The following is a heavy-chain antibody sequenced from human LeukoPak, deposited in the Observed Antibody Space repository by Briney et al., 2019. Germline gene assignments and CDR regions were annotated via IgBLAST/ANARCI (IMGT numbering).Heavy chain of an antibody. CDR2: INPNSGGT. V-gene: IGHV1-2*02. CDR1: GYTFTVYY. J-gene: IGHJ1*01. CDR3: ARPTYYYDSSGYYFQH. D-gene: IGHD3-22*01. Sequence: GASVKVSCKASGYTFTVYYMHWVRQAPGQGLEWMGWINPNSGGTNYAQKFQGRVTMTRDTSISTAYMELSRLRSDDTAVYYCARPTYYYDSSGYYFQHWGQGTLVTVSS.